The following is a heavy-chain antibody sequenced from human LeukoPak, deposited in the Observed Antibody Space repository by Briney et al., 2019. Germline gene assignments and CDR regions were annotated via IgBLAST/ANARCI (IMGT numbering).Heavy chain of an antibody. CDR1: GFTFSSYA. CDR2: ISGSGGST. J-gene: IGHJ4*02. Sequence: GGSLRLSCAASGFTFSSYAMSWVRQAPGKGLEWVSVISGSGGSTYYADSVKGRFTISRDNSKNTLYLQMNSLRAEDTAVYYCAKYDIVVVVAATGFDYWGQGTLVTVSS. CDR3: AKYDIVVVVAATGFDY. V-gene: IGHV3-23*01. D-gene: IGHD2-15*01.